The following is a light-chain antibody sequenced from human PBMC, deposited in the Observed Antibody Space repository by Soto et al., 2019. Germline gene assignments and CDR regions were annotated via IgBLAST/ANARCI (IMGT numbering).Light chain of an antibody. Sequence: QSVLTQPPSVSAAPGQKVTISCSGSSSSVGNNYVSWYQKLPGTAPKLLIYDNNKRPSGIPDRFSGSKSGTSATLGVTGLQTGDEADYYCGTWDSSVSTAPYVFGSGTKVTVL. CDR2: DNN. V-gene: IGLV1-51*01. CDR1: SSSVGNNY. J-gene: IGLJ1*01. CDR3: GTWDSSVSTAPYV.